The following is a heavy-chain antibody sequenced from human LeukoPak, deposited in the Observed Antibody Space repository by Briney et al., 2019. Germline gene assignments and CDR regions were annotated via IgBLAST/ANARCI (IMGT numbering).Heavy chain of an antibody. J-gene: IGHJ3*02. CDR2: INPNSGGT. V-gene: IGHV1-2*02. Sequence: ASVKVSCKASGYTFTGYYMHWVRQAPGQGLEWMGWINPNSGGTNYAQKFQGRVTMTRDTSISTAYMELSRLRSDDTAVYYCASDFSSGYYGAFNIWGQGTMVTVSS. D-gene: IGHD3-22*01. CDR1: GYTFTGYY. CDR3: ASDFSSGYYGAFNI.